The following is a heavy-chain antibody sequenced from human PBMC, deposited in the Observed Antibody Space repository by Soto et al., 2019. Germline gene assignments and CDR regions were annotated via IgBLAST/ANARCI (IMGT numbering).Heavy chain of an antibody. D-gene: IGHD5-12*01. CDR3: AIGSIEYSASVDN. V-gene: IGHV3-23*01. CDR2: ISARGGSL. Sequence: EVQLLESGGGLVQPGGSLRLSCAASGFSFSSYAMFWVRQAPGKGLEWVSVISARGGSLYFADSVKGRFTISRDNSKNVLSLEMNSLRAEYTARYFCAIGSIEYSASVDNWAQGTLVVVTS. CDR1: GFSFSSYA. J-gene: IGHJ4*02.